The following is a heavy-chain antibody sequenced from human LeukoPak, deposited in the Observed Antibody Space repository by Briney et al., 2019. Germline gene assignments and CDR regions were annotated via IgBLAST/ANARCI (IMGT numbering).Heavy chain of an antibody. CDR3: ARSWVRSLPYYTDY. J-gene: IGHJ4*02. CDR1: GYTFPSYG. Sequence: ASVKVSCKACGYTFPSYGISGVRQAPGQGLEGMGWISAYNGNTNYTQKLQGRVTMTTDTLTSTAYMELNSLRADDTAVYYCARSWVRSLPYYTDYWGQGTLVTVSS. D-gene: IGHD3-10*01. V-gene: IGHV1-18*01. CDR2: ISAYNGNT.